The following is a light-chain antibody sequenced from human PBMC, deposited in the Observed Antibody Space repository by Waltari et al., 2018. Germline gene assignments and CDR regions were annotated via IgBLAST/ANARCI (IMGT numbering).Light chain of an antibody. V-gene: IGKV3-15*01. CDR3: QQPPGT. Sequence: EIVLTQSPATLSVSPGERATLFCRASHSIRNNLAWYQQKPGQAPRLLIYGASTRATGIPARFSGSGSGTEFTLTISSLQSEDLATYYCQQPPGTFGGGTKVEIK. CDR2: GAS. J-gene: IGKJ4*01. CDR1: HSIRNN.